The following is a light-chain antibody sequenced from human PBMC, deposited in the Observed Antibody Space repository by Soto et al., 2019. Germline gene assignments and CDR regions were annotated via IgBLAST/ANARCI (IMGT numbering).Light chain of an antibody. J-gene: IGKJ4*01. CDR3: QQYNTYPLT. V-gene: IGKV1-5*03. CDR1: QSISTW. CDR2: KAS. Sequence: DIQMTQSPSTLSASVGDRVTITCRDSQSISTWLAWYQQKPGKAPKLLIYKASNLEGGVPSRFSGSGSGTEFTITISSLQADDFATYYCQQYNTYPLTFGGGTTVEIK.